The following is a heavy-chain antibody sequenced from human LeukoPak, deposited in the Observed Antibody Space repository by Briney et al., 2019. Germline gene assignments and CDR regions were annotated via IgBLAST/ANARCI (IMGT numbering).Heavy chain of an antibody. V-gene: IGHV3-74*01. CDR1: GFTLSSYW. D-gene: IGHD3-3*01. CDR3: ARGWGQRITIFGVVTDAFDI. Sequence: PGGSLRLSCAASGFTLSSYWMHWVRQAPGKGLVWVSRINSDGSSTSYADSVKGRFTISRDNAKNTLYLQMNSLRGEDTAVYYCARGWGQRITIFGVVTDAFDIWGQGTMVTVSS. CDR2: INSDGSST. J-gene: IGHJ3*02.